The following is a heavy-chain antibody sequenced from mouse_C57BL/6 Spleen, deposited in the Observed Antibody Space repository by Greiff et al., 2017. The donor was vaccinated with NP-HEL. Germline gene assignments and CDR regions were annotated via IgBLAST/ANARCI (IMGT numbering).Heavy chain of an antibody. D-gene: IGHD1-1*01. CDR2: IWTGGGT. CDR3: ARMGYYGSSYVDWYFDV. CDR1: GFSLTSYA. Sequence: VKVVESGPGLVAPSQSLSITCTVSGFSLTSYAISWVRQPPGKGLEWLGVIWTGGGTNSNSALKSRLSISTDNSKSQVFLKMNSLQTDDTARYYCARMGYYGSSYVDWYFDVWGTGTTVTVSS. V-gene: IGHV2-9-1*01. J-gene: IGHJ1*03.